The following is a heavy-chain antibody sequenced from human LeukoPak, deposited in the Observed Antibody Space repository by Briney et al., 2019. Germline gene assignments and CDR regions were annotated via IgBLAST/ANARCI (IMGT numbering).Heavy chain of an antibody. J-gene: IGHJ4*02. Sequence: SETLSLTCTVSGGSISSSNYYWSWIRQPPGKELEWSARINYDGNTYYNPSLKSRVTISQDTSRNQFSLKLASVTAADTAVYYCARGNSSGWYGGFDYWGQGSLVTVSS. D-gene: IGHD6-19*01. CDR3: ARGNSSGWYGGFDY. V-gene: IGHV4-39*07. CDR1: GGSISSSNYY. CDR2: INYDGNT.